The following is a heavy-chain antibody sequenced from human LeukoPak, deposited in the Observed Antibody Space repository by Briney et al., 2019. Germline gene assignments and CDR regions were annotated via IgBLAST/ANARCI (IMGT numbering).Heavy chain of an antibody. V-gene: IGHV1-69*01. D-gene: IGHD1-26*01. Sequence: GASVKVSCKAFGGTFSSYAISWVRQAPGQGLEWMGGIIPIFGTANYAQKFQGRVTITADESSSTAYMELSSLRSEDTAVYYCATELRSGSFTRGQFDYWGQGTLVTVSS. CDR2: IIPIFGTA. CDR3: ATELRSGSFTRGQFDY. J-gene: IGHJ4*02. CDR1: GGTFSSYA.